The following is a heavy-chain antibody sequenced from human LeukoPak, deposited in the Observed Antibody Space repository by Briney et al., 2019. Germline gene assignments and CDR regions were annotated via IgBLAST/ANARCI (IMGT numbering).Heavy chain of an antibody. V-gene: IGHV4-59*08. Sequence: SETLSLTCTVSGGSISSYYWSWTRQPPGRGLEWIGYVSYSGNTNYNPSLKSRVTISVDTSKNQFSLRLSSVTAADTAVYYCARHSKYSSSGFDYWGQGTLVTVSS. CDR2: VSYSGNT. CDR1: GGSISSYY. CDR3: ARHSKYSSSGFDY. D-gene: IGHD6-6*01. J-gene: IGHJ4*02.